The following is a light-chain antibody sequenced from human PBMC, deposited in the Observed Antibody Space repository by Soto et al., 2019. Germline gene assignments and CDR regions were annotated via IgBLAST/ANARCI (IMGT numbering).Light chain of an antibody. Sequence: QSVLTQPPSVSGAPGQRVTISCAGYGSNIGASHDVHWYQQHPGIAPKLLIYDDNKRPSGIPDRFSGSKSGTSATLGITGFQTGDEADYYCGSWDSSLSAYVFGTGTKVTVL. J-gene: IGLJ1*01. CDR1: GSNIGASHD. V-gene: IGLV1-51*01. CDR2: DDN. CDR3: GSWDSSLSAYV.